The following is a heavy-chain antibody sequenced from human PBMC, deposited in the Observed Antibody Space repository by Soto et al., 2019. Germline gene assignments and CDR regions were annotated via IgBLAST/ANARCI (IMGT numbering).Heavy chain of an antibody. CDR2: IYYSGST. CDR1: GGSISSSSYY. V-gene: IGHV4-39*01. CDR3: IAPDSSGLGPPRDYFDY. D-gene: IGHD3-22*01. J-gene: IGHJ4*02. Sequence: NPSETLSLTCTVSGGSISSSSYYWGWIRQPPGKGLEWIGSIYYSGSTYYNPSLKSRVTISVDTSKNQFSLKLSSVTAADTAVYYCIAPDSSGLGPPRDYFDYWGQGTLVTVSS.